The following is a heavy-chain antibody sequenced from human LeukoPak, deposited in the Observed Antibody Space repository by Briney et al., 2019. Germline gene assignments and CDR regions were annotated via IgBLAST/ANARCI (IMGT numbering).Heavy chain of an antibody. J-gene: IGHJ4*02. CDR2: LNPNTGGT. Sequence: ASVKVSCKASEYTFTGYYIHWVRQAPGQGLEWMGRLNPNTGGTNYAQNFQGRVTMTRDTSISTVYMELSSLRSDDTASYYCARVPRSGSYIYFDYWGQGTLVTVSS. CDR1: EYTFTGYY. V-gene: IGHV1-2*06. D-gene: IGHD3-10*01. CDR3: ARVPRSGSYIYFDY.